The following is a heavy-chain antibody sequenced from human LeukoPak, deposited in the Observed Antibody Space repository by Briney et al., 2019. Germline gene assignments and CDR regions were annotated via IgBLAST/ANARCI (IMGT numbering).Heavy chain of an antibody. J-gene: IGHJ3*02. V-gene: IGHV3-23*01. CDR2: ISGSGGTT. CDR3: AKHSSGWKRDAFDI. CDR1: GFTFSSHA. D-gene: IGHD6-19*01. Sequence: PGGSLRLSCAASGFTFSSHAMSWVRQPPGKGLEWVATISGSGGTTYYADSVKGRFTISRDNSKNTLYLQMNSLRAEDTALYYCAKHSSGWKRDAFDIWGQGTVVTVSS.